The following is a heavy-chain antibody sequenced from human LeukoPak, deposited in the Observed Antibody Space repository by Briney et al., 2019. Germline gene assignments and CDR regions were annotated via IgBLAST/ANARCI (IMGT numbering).Heavy chain of an antibody. Sequence: GGSLRLSCVASGFTFNSYEMNWVRQAPGKGLEWVSFISSGGSTKHYADSLKGRFTISRDNAKNSLYLQMNSLRVEDTAVYFCARRYCSNSSCLFDYWGQGTLVTVSS. J-gene: IGHJ4*02. V-gene: IGHV3-48*03. CDR2: ISSGGSTK. CDR3: ARRYCSNSSCLFDY. D-gene: IGHD2-2*01. CDR1: GFTFNSYE.